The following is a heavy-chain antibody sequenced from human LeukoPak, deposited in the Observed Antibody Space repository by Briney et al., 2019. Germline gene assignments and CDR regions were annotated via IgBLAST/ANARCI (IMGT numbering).Heavy chain of an antibody. D-gene: IGHD6-19*01. J-gene: IGHJ4*02. CDR2: IYYSGST. CDR3: ASFSGWYRAYEVDY. V-gene: IGHV4-38-2*02. Sequence: PSETLSLTCTVSGYSISSGYYWGWIRQPPGKGLEWIGSIYYSGSTYYNPSLKSRVTISVDTSKNQFSLKLSSVTAADTAVYYCASFSGWYRAYEVDYWGQGTLVTVSS. CDR1: GYSISSGYY.